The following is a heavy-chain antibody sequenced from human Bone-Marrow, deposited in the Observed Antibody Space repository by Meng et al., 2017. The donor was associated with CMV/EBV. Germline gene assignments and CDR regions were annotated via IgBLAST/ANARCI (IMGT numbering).Heavy chain of an antibody. CDR3: ARAPTYYYDIGWFDP. J-gene: IGHJ5*02. D-gene: IGHD3-22*01. CDR1: GYTFTSYG. Sequence: SGYTFTSYGISWVRQAPGQGLEWMGWISVYNGHTNYAQKFQDRVTMATDTSATTAYMELGSLRSDDTAVYYCARAPTYYYDIGWFDPWGQGTLVTVSS. CDR2: ISVYNGHT. V-gene: IGHV1-18*01.